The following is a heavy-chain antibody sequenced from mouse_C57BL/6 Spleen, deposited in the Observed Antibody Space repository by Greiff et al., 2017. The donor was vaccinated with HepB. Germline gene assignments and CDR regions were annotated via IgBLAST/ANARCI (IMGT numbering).Heavy chain of an antibody. V-gene: IGHV1-26*01. J-gene: IGHJ4*01. CDR3: APLMDY. CDR1: GYTFTDYY. CDR2: INPNNGGT. Sequence: VQLQQSGPELVKPGASVKISCKASGYTFTDYYMNWVKQSHGKSLEWIGDINPNNGGTSYNQKFKGKATLTVDKSSSTAYMELRSLTSEDSAVYYCAPLMDYWGQGTSVTVSS.